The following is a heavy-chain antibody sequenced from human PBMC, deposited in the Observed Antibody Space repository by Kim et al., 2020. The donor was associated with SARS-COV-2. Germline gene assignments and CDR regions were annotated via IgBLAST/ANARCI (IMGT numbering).Heavy chain of an antibody. Sequence: GGSLRLSCAASGFTFSSYAMHWVRQAPGKGLEWVAVISYDGSNKYYADSVKGRFTISRDNSKNTLCLQMNSLRAEDTAVYYCARGGFGHSSSSYYYYGMDVWGQGTTVTVSS. CDR3: ARGGFGHSSSSYYYYGMDV. CDR1: GFTFSSYA. J-gene: IGHJ6*02. D-gene: IGHD6-6*01. V-gene: IGHV3-30-3*01. CDR2: ISYDGSNK.